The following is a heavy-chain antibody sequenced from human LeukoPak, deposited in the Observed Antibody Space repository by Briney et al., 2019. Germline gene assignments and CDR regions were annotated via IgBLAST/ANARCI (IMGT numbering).Heavy chain of an antibody. CDR2: ISSSSSYI. CDR3: AKEGWNGDYYYYMDV. V-gene: IGHV3-21*01. CDR1: GFTFSSYS. Sequence: GGSLRLSCAASGFTFSSYSMNWVRQAPGKGLEWVSSISSSSSYIYYADSVKGRFTISRDNFKNTLYLQMNSLRAEDTAVYYCAKEGWNGDYYYYMDVWGKGTTVTISS. J-gene: IGHJ6*03. D-gene: IGHD1-1*01.